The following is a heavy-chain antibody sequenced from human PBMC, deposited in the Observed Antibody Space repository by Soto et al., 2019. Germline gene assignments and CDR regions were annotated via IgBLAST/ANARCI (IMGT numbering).Heavy chain of an antibody. Sequence: PGGTLRLFCAASGLPFNRNGMHWVRQAPGKGLEWVAVIWYDGSKEYYSDSVKGRFTISRDNSKNMLYLQMNSVRVEDTAVYFCARDRSAGNYFYYGMDVWGQGTTVTVSS. CDR3: ARDRSAGNYFYYGMDV. CDR2: IWYDGSKE. D-gene: IGHD1-1*01. CDR1: GLPFNRNG. J-gene: IGHJ6*02. V-gene: IGHV3-33*01.